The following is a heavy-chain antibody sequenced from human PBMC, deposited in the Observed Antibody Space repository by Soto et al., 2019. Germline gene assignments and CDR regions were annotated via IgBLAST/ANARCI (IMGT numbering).Heavy chain of an antibody. CDR2: INPNSGDT. Sequence: QVQLVQSGAEVKKPGASVKISCKASGYTFTGYYIHWLRQAPGQGLEWMGRINPNSGDTHFAQKFQGWVTMTRDTSIGTAYMELTRLRSDDTAVYFCARDSGSFDYWGQGTLVTVSS. CDR3: ARDSGSFDY. CDR1: GYTFTGYY. D-gene: IGHD2-15*01. J-gene: IGHJ4*02. V-gene: IGHV1-2*04.